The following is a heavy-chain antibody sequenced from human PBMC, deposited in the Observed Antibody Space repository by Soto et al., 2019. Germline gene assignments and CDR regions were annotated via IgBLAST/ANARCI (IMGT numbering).Heavy chain of an antibody. CDR2: IWYDGNKK. Sequence: XGSLRLTCAASGFSFSSSCMHWVRQAPGKGLEWVAVIWYDGNKKYYGDSVRGRFTISRDNSKNTLYLEMNSLRAEDTAVYYSGVDTTGLLDDWGQGTLVTVSS. CDR1: GFSFSSSC. J-gene: IGHJ4*02. D-gene: IGHD5-18*01. CDR3: GVDTTGLLDD. V-gene: IGHV3-33*03.